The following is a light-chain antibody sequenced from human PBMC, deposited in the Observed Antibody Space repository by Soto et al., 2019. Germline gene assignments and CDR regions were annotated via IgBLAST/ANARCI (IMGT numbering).Light chain of an antibody. J-gene: IGKJ5*01. CDR1: QNVSSY. CDR3: QQRGNWPRIT. V-gene: IGKV3-11*01. CDR2: DAS. Sequence: EIVLTQSPATLSLSPGGRATLSCRASQNVSSYFAWYQQKPGQAPRLLIYDASMRATGIPARFSGSGSGTDFTLTIGSLEPEDFAVYYCQQRGNWPRITFGQGTRLELK.